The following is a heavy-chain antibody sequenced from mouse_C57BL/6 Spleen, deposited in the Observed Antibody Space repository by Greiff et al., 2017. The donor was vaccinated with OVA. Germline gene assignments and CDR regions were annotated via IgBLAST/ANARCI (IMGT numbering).Heavy chain of an antibody. CDR2: ISSGSSTI. CDR3: ANEGDGIYLDAMDY. J-gene: IGHJ4*01. CDR1: GYTFSDYG. V-gene: IGHV5-17*01. D-gene: IGHD2-1*01. Sequence: EVKLVESGGGLVKPGGSLKLSCAASGYTFSDYGMHWVRQAPEKGLEWVAYISSGSSTIYYADKVKGRFTISRDNSTHNLFLQTTRLSSEYTARYSGANEGDGIYLDAMDYWGQGTSVTVSS.